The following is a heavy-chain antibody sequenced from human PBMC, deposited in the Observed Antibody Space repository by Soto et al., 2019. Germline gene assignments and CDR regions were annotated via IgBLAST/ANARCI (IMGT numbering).Heavy chain of an antibody. CDR3: ARDGVAVAGQFYYYYGMDV. V-gene: IGHV3-21*01. J-gene: IGHJ6*02. CDR1: GFHFSSYS. D-gene: IGHD6-19*01. Sequence: GGSQSLSCAASGFHFSSYSMNWVRQAPGKGLEWVSSISSSSSYIYYADSVKGRFTISRDNAKNSLYLQMNSLRAEDTAVYYCARDGVAVAGQFYYYYGMDVWGQGTTVTVSS. CDR2: ISSSSSYI.